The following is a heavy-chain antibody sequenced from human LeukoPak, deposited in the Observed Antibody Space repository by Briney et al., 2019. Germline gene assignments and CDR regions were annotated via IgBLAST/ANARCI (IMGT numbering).Heavy chain of an antibody. CDR3: ARESALLDILSLDV. CDR1: GFTFSGSA. D-gene: IGHD3-9*01. V-gene: IGHV3-11*01. J-gene: IGHJ6*02. CDR2: ISSSGSTI. Sequence: KAGGSLRLSCAASGFTFSGSAIHWIRQAPGKGLEWVSYISSSGSTIYYADSVKGRFTISRDNAKNSLYLQMNSLRAEDTAVYYCARESALLDILSLDVWGQGTTVTVSS.